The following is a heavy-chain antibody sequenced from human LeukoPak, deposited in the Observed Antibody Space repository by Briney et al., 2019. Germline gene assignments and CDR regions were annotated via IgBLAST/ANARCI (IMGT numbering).Heavy chain of an antibody. CDR1: EFTFSSYW. J-gene: IGHJ6*02. D-gene: IGHD3-16*01. V-gene: IGHV3-74*01. CDR2: IDTDGTRT. CDR3: ARDSYGMDV. Sequence: GGSLRLSCAASEFTFSSYWMHWVRQAPGKGLVWVSRIDTDGTRTTYADSVKGRFTISRDNAKNTLYLRMNCLRAEDTAIFYCARDSYGMDVWGQGTTVTVSS.